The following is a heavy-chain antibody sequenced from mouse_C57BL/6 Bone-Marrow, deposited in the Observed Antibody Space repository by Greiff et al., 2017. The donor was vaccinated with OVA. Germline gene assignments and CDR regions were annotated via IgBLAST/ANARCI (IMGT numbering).Heavy chain of an antibody. CDR3: ARDRGYDYEFAY. CDR1: GYSITSGYY. J-gene: IGHJ3*01. D-gene: IGHD2-4*01. V-gene: IGHV3-6*01. Sequence: VQLQQSGPGLVKPSQSLSLTCSVTGYSITSGYYWNWIRQFPGNKLEWMGYISYDGSNNYNPSLKNRISITRDTSKNQFFLKLNSGTTADTATYYCARDRGYDYEFAYWGQGTLVTVSA. CDR2: ISYDGSN.